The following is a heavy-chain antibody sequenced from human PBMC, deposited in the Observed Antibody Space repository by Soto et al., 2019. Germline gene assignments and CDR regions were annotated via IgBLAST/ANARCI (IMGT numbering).Heavy chain of an antibody. J-gene: IGHJ4*02. CDR3: VKGPLGAVAGTERYFDH. V-gene: IGHV4-61*08. CDR1: GGSVNSGAYS. CDR2: IPHNGNT. Sequence: PAETLSLTCTASGGSVNSGAYSWSWIRQPPGKGLQWIGYIPHNGNTRYNPPLNNRVTISVDTSKNTLYLQMDSLRADDTAIYYCVKGPLGAVAGTERYFDHWGQGTLVTVSS. D-gene: IGHD6-19*01.